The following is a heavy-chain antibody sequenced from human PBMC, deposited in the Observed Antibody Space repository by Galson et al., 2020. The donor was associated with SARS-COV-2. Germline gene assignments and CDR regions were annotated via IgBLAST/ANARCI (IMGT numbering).Heavy chain of an antibody. CDR1: GGSFSSSNYY. CDR2: ISYSGSI. CDR3: ARRIASDWAFDY. D-gene: IGHD6-19*01. Sequence: SETLSLTCTVSGGSFSSSNYYWGWIRQPPGKGLEWIGSISYSGSIYHNPSLKSRVTISVDTSNNQFSLKLSSVTAADTAVYYCARRIASDWAFDYWGQGTLVTVSS. J-gene: IGHJ4*02. V-gene: IGHV4-39*01.